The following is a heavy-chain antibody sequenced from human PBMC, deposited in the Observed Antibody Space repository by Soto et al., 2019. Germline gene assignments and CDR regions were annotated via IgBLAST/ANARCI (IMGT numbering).Heavy chain of an antibody. Sequence: QVQLVESGGGVVQPGRSLRLSCAASGFTFTSYAMHWVRQAPGKGLEWLAVTSFDGSDKYYADSVKGRFTISRDNSKDRLYLQMSSLRVEDTAMYYCARDRGSYVIPRYGMDVWGQGTTVTVSS. V-gene: IGHV3-30-3*01. D-gene: IGHD1-26*01. CDR1: GFTFTSYA. J-gene: IGHJ6*02. CDR3: ARDRGSYVIPRYGMDV. CDR2: TSFDGSDK.